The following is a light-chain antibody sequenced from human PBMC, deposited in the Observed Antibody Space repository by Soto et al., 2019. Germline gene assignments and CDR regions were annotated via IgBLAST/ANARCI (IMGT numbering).Light chain of an antibody. Sequence: EIVMTQSPASLSVSPGERATLSCRARQSVSSNLAWYQQNPGQAPGLLIYGASIRATGNPARFSGSVSGIEFTHPISSLQSEDFTVYYCQQYNNWPRTFGQGTKVEI. CDR3: QQYNNWPRT. V-gene: IGKV3-15*01. CDR1: QSVSSN. J-gene: IGKJ1*01. CDR2: GAS.